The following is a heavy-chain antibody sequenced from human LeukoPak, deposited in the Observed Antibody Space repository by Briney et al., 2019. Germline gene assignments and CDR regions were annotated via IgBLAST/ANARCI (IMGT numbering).Heavy chain of an antibody. CDR3: AKGSIPAAITYYMDV. CDR1: GFTFSSYW. D-gene: IGHD2-2*01. Sequence: GGSLRLSCAASGFTFSSYWMSWVRQAPGKGLEWVAFIRYDGGDKYFADSVKGRFTISRDNSKNTLYLQMNSLRADDTAVYYCAKGSIPAAITYYMDVWGKGTTVTVSS. V-gene: IGHV3-30*02. CDR2: IRYDGGDK. J-gene: IGHJ6*03.